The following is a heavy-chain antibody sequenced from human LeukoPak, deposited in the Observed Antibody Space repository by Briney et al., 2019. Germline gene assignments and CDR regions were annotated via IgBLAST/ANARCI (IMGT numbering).Heavy chain of an antibody. CDR2: ISSRSTYI. V-gene: IGHV3-21*01. J-gene: IGHJ4*02. CDR3: ARDSRLEYSGSYHFDY. CDR1: GFTFSAYT. D-gene: IGHD1-26*01. Sequence: GGSLRLSCAASGFTFSAYTMNWVRQAPGKGLEWVSSISSRSTYIYYADSLTGRFTISRDNAKNSLYLQMNSLRAEDTAVYYCARDSRLEYSGSYHFDYWGQGILVTVSS.